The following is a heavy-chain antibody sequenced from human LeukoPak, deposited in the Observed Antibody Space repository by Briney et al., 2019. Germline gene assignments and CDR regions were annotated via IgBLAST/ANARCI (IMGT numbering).Heavy chain of an antibody. D-gene: IGHD1-26*01. J-gene: IGHJ6*02. V-gene: IGHV4-4*07. CDR1: GGSISSYY. CDR2: IYTSGST. CDR3: ARDFSPPGLLYYGMDV. Sequence: SETLSLTCTVSGGSISSYYWSWIRQPAGKGLEWIGRIYTSGSTNYNPSLKSRVTMSVDTSKNQFSLKLSSVTAADTAVYHCARDFSPPGLLYYGMDVWGQGTTVTVSS.